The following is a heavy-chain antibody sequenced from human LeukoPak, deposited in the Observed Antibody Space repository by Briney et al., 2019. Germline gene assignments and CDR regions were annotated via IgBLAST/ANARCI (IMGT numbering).Heavy chain of an antibody. Sequence: ASVKVSCKASGYIFTSYYIHWVRQAPGQGLEWMAIINPSGGSTSYAQKFQGRVTMTRDTSTSTVYMELNNLTSEDTAVYYCARSYSGTYQLEHWGQGTLVTVSS. D-gene: IGHD1-26*01. V-gene: IGHV1-46*03. CDR1: GYIFTSYY. CDR2: INPSGGST. CDR3: ARSYSGTYQLEH. J-gene: IGHJ1*01.